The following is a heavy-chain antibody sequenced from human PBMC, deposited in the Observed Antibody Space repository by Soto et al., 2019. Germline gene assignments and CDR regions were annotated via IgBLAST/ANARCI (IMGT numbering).Heavy chain of an antibody. D-gene: IGHD3-22*01. J-gene: IGHJ3*02. Sequence: SVKVSCKASGGTLSSYAMSWVRQAPGQGLEWMGGIIPIFGTANYAQKFQGRVTITADESTSTAYMELSSLRSEDTAVYYCASRHYDSSGYYFDAFDIWGQGTMVTVSS. V-gene: IGHV1-69*13. CDR3: ASRHYDSSGYYFDAFDI. CDR2: IIPIFGTA. CDR1: GGTLSSYA.